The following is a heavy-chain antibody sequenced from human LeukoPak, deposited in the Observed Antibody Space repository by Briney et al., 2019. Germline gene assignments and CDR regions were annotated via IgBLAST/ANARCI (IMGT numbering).Heavy chain of an antibody. J-gene: IGHJ4*02. Sequence: GGSLRLSCAASGFTFSSYAMSWVRQAPGKGLEWVSAISGSGGSTYYADSVKGRFTISRDNSKNTLYLQMNSLRAEDTAVYYCAKQPWIQLWLKPFVYWGQGTLVTVSS. CDR3: AKQPWIQLWLKPFVY. V-gene: IGHV3-23*01. D-gene: IGHD5-18*01. CDR1: GFTFSSYA. CDR2: ISGSGGST.